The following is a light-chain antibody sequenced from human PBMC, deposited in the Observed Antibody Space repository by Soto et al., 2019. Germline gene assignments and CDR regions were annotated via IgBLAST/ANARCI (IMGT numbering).Light chain of an antibody. J-gene: IGLJ2*01. CDR2: EVS. Sequence: QSVLTQPASVSGSPGQSITISCTGTSSDVGGYKYVSWYQQHPGKAPKLMIYEVSNRPSGVSNRFSGSKSGNTASLTISGLQAEDEADYYCASYTTSDTQVFGGGTKVTVL. V-gene: IGLV2-14*01. CDR1: SSDVGGYKY. CDR3: ASYTTSDTQV.